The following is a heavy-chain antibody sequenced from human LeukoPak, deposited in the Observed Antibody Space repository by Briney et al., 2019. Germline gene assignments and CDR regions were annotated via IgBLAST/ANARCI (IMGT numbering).Heavy chain of an antibody. CDR3: ARGGYSYGFFDY. J-gene: IGHJ4*02. CDR1: GGSISSYY. Sequence: SETLSLTCTVSGGSISSYYWSWIRQPPGKGLEWIGYIYYSGSTNYNPSLKSRVTISVDTSKNQFSLRLSSVTAADTAVYYCARGGYSYGFFDYWGQGTLVTVSS. CDR2: IYYSGST. V-gene: IGHV4-59*01. D-gene: IGHD5-18*01.